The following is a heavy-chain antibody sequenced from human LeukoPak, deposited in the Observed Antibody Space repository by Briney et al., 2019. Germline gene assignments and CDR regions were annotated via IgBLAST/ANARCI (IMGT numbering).Heavy chain of an antibody. J-gene: IGHJ5*02. CDR1: GYSFTGYH. V-gene: IGHV1-46*01. CDR3: ARGSLRTAIAMAGGNWFDP. Sequence: ASVKVSCKASGYSFTGYHMHWVRRAPGQGLEWMGIVNPSGGSTTYAEKFQGRVTMTRDTSTSTVYMELSSLRSEDTAVYYCARGSLRTAIAMAGGNWFDPWGQGTLVTVSS. CDR2: VNPSGGST. D-gene: IGHD6-19*01.